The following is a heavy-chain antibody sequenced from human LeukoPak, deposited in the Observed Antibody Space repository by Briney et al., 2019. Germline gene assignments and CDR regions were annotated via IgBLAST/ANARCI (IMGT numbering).Heavy chain of an antibody. J-gene: IGHJ4*02. CDR3: AKDSGRYKYYYGSGSYLY. CDR2: IRYDGSNK. D-gene: IGHD3-10*01. V-gene: IGHV3-30*02. Sequence: SGGSLRLSCAASGFTFSSYGMHWVRQAPGKGLEWVAFIRYDGSNKYYADSVKGRFTISRDNSKNTLYLQMNSLRAEDTAVYYCAKDSGRYKYYYGSGSYLYWGQGTLVTVSS. CDR1: GFTFSSYG.